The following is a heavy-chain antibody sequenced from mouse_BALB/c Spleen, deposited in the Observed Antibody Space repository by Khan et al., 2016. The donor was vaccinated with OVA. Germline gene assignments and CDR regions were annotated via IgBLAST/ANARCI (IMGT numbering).Heavy chain of an antibody. CDR3: TRGRTY. V-gene: IGHV3-2*02. Sequence: EVQLQESGPGLVKPSQSLSLTYTVTGYSITSDYAWNWIRQFPGNKLEWMGYISYSGSTSYTPSLKSRISLTRDTSKNQFFLQLNSVTTEDTATYYCTRGRTYWGQGTLVTVSA. CDR1: GYSITSDYA. D-gene: IGHD3-3*01. J-gene: IGHJ3*01. CDR2: ISYSGST.